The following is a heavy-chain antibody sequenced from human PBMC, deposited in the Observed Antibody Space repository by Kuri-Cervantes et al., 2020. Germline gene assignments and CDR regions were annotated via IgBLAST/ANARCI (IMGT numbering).Heavy chain of an antibody. V-gene: IGHV4-30-4*01. CDR3: ARDVWPAHYFDY. Sequence: SETLSLTCTVSGGSISSGDYYWSWIRQPPGKGLEWIGYVYYSGSTYYNPSLKSRVTISVDTSKNQFSLKLSSVTAADTAVYYCARDVWPAHYFDYWGQGTLVTVSS. D-gene: IGHD2-8*01. CDR2: VYYSGST. CDR1: GGSISSGDYY. J-gene: IGHJ4*02.